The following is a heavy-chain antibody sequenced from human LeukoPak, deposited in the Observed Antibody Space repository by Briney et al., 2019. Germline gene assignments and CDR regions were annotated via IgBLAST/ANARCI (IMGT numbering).Heavy chain of an antibody. Sequence: PSETLSLTCNVSGGSISSSSYYWGWIRQPPGKGLEWIGSVYYAGNTYYDPSLKSRVTISVDTSKNQFSLQLRYVTAADKAFYYXGXHVXRGIHXLHYMDXWGKGTTV. J-gene: IGHJ6*03. CDR2: VYYAGNT. D-gene: IGHD5-18*01. CDR1: GGSISSSSYY. V-gene: IGHV4-39*01. CDR3: GXHVXRGIHXLHYMDX.